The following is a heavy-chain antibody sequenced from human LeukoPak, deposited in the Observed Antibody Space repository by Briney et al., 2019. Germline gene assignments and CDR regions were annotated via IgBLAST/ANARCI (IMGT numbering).Heavy chain of an antibody. D-gene: IGHD2-2*01. CDR1: GFIFSDTW. J-gene: IGHJ4*02. CDR2: ISQDGSEK. CDR3: AKAARPTN. V-gene: IGHV3-7*01. Sequence: GGSLRLSCAASGFIFSDTWMTWVRQAPGKGLAWVASISQDGSEKYYLDSVKGRFTISRDNAKNSLYLQMNSLRAEGTAIYYCAKAARPTNWGQGTLVTVSS.